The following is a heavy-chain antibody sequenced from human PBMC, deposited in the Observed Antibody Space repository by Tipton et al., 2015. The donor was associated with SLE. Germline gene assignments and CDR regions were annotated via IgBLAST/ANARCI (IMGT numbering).Heavy chain of an antibody. D-gene: IGHD2-8*02. J-gene: IGHJ2*01. V-gene: IGHV3-21*01. CDR1: GFTFSSYS. CDR3: ARAYCRGGECYNWYFDL. CDR2: ISSSTTYI. Sequence: SLRLSCAASGFTFSSYSINWVRQAPGKGLEWVSSISSSTTYIYYADSVKGRFTISRDNAKNSLYLQMNSLRAEDTAVYYCARAYCRGGECYNWYFDLWGRGTLVTVSS.